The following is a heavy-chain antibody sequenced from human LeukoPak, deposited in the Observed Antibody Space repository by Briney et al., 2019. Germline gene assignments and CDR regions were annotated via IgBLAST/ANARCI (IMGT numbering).Heavy chain of an antibody. V-gene: IGHV4-34*01. CDR1: GDSITSDSHY. J-gene: IGHJ4*02. CDR3: ARGLIVVVPAAFDY. D-gene: IGHD2-2*01. Sequence: SETLSLTCTVSGDSITSDSHYWSWIRQPPGKGLEWIGEINHSGSTNYNPSLKSRVTISVDTSKNQFSLKLSSVTAADTAVYYCARGLIVVVPAAFDYWGQGTLVTVSS. CDR2: INHSGST.